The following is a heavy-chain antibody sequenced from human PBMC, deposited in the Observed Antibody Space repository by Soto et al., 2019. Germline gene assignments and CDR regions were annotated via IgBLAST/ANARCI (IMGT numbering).Heavy chain of an antibody. CDR2: ISYRGTT. D-gene: IGHD3-16*01. V-gene: IGHV4-59*01. CDR1: GVSISSYY. Sequence: TSETLSLTCIVSGVSISSYYWSWIRQPPGKGLEWIGYISYRGTTSYNPSLESRVTISADTSTNQFSLKLSSVTAADTAVYYCARESWAVDGPSVFAYWGQGALVTVSS. J-gene: IGHJ4*02. CDR3: ARESWAVDGPSVFAY.